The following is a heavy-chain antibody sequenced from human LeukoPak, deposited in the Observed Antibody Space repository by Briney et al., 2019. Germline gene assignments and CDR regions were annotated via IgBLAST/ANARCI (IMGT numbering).Heavy chain of an antibody. V-gene: IGHV3-30*02. CDR2: IRHDGSYQ. Sequence: SGGSLRLSCAAFGFTFSSYGMHWVRQTPGKGLEWVAFIRHDGSYQQYADSVKGRFTVSRDNSKDMVYLQMNSLRTEDTAVYYCAKNRDSSDYPRDFDYWGQGTPVTVSS. D-gene: IGHD3-22*01. CDR3: AKNRDSSDYPRDFDY. J-gene: IGHJ4*02. CDR1: GFTFSSYG.